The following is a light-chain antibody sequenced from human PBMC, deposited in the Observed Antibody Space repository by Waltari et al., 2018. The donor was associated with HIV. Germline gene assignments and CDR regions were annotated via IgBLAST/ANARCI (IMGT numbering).Light chain of an antibody. Sequence: QSALAQPAAVSGSPGQTISISCTGTSSAIGNYNFVSWYQEPPGKPPEHLINEASKRPQVVPGRFSASQSGNTASLAITGLQPEVGADYYCCSFGGPPPCWLCDGGTKLTVL. J-gene: IGLJ3*02. CDR1: SSAIGNYNF. CDR3: CSFGGPPPCWL. V-gene: IGLV2-23*01. CDR2: EAS.